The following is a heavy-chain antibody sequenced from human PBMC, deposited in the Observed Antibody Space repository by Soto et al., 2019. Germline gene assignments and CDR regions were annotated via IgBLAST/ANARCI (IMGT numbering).Heavy chain of an antibody. CDR1: GGSFSNYY. CDR2: INHSGST. V-gene: IGHV4-34*01. Sequence: SETLSLTCAVYGGSFSNYYWSWIRQLPGKGLEWIGEINHSGSTNYNPSLKSRVTISVDRSKNQFSLKLSSVTAADTAVYYCARGRDAYIDSWGQGTLVTVSS. J-gene: IGHJ4*02. CDR3: ARGRDAYIDS.